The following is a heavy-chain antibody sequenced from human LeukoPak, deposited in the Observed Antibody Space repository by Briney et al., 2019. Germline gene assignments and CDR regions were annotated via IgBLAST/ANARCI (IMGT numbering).Heavy chain of an antibody. Sequence: GESLQISCKGSGYSFTSYWIGWVRPMPGKGMEWRGIIYPGDSDTRYSPSFQGQVTISADKSISTAYLQWSSLKASDTAMYYCARHEYSSSSYWFDPWGQGTLVTVSS. V-gene: IGHV5-51*01. CDR2: IYPGDSDT. D-gene: IGHD6-6*01. J-gene: IGHJ5*02. CDR1: GYSFTSYW. CDR3: ARHEYSSSSYWFDP.